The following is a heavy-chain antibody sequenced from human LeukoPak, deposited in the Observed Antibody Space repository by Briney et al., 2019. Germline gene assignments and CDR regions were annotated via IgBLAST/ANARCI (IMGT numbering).Heavy chain of an antibody. J-gene: IGHJ5*02. CDR1: GYTFTSYY. V-gene: IGHV1-2*06. D-gene: IGHD4-23*01. CDR3: AREDDDYDGKWFDP. Sequence: GASVKVSCKASGYTFTSYYMHWVRQAPGQGLEWMGRINPNSGGTKFAQKFQGRVTMTRDTSIRTAYMELSRLTSDDTAVYYCAREDDDYDGKWFDPWGQGTLVTVSS. CDR2: INPNSGGT.